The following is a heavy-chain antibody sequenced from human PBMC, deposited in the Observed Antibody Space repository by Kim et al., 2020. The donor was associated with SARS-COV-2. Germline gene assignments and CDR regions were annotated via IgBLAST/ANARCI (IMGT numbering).Heavy chain of an antibody. J-gene: IGHJ4*01. CDR2: ISGSGGST. V-gene: IGHV3-23*01. CDR3: AKAWGRGFSYDSFFDY. Sequence: VGSLRLSCAASGFTFSSFAMSWVRQAPGKGLEWASAISGSGGSTYYADSVKGRFTISRDNTKNTLYLQMNSLRAEDTAVYYWAKAWGRGFSYDSFFDYWG. CDR1: GFTFSSFA. D-gene: IGHD5-18*01.